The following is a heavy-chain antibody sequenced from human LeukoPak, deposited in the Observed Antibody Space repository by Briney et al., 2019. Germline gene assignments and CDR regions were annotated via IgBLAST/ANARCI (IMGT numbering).Heavy chain of an antibody. CDR1: GFTFNKFA. Sequence: GGSLRLSCSASGFTFNKFAVHWVRQAPGKGLEYVSGINTDGGSTYYADSVKGRFTISRDNSMKILYLQMSSLRPEDTAVYHVVRTMFSFGGFIPPVALNIWGKGQWSPSLQ. V-gene: IGHV3-64D*06. J-gene: IGHJ3*02. CDR2: INTDGGST. D-gene: IGHD3-16*01. CDR3: VRTMFSFGGFIPPVALNI.